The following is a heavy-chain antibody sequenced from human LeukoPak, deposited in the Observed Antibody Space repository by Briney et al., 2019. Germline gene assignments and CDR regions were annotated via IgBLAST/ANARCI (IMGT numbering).Heavy chain of an antibody. CDR3: ARLRDARWLLEY. V-gene: IGHV4-39*01. CDR2: NLYSVTS. Sequence: PSETLSLTCSVSGDPVSSTSYYWGWIRQSPGKGLEWIASNLYSVTSYYNPSFMSRITISVDTSNNQLSLRLTSVTAADTAVYYCARLRDARWLLEYWGQGTLVTVSS. J-gene: IGHJ4*02. CDR1: GDPVSSTSYY. D-gene: IGHD5-12*01.